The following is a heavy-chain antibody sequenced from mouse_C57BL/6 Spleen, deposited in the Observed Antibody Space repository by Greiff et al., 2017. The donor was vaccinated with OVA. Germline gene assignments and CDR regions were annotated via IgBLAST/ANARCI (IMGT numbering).Heavy chain of an antibody. CDR2: IDPKNGNT. CDR3: ANIDYAMDY. Sequence: VQLLQSVAELVRPGASVKLSCTASGFTIKNSYMLWVKQSPEQGLEWIGKIDPKNGNTKYAAKFQGKATITADTSSNTAYLLLSSLTSEDTAIFYCANIDYAMDYWGQGTSVTVSS. V-gene: IGHV14-3*01. CDR1: GFTIKNSY. J-gene: IGHJ4*01.